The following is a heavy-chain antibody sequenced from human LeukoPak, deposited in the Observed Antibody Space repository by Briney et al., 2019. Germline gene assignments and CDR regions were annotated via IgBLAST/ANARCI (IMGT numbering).Heavy chain of an antibody. CDR3: VKGSGMYYKSETYLDY. D-gene: IGHD3-10*01. Sequence: GGSLRFSCSASGFTFSSYAMHWVRQAPGKGLEYVSTFSIYGGTTYYADSVKGRFTFSRDNSKNTLYLQMSSLRPDDTAVYYCVKGSGMYYKSETYLDYWGQGTLVTVSS. CDR1: GFTFSSYA. J-gene: IGHJ4*02. CDR2: FSIYGGTT. V-gene: IGHV3-64D*06.